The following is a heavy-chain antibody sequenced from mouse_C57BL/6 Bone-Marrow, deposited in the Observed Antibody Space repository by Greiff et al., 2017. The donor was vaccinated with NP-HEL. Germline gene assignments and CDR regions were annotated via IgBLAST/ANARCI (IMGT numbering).Heavy chain of an antibody. CDR3: ARRLAGTHDY. V-gene: IGHV1-19*01. Sequence: EVQLQQSGPVLVKPGASVKMSCKASGYTFTDYYMNWVKQSHGKSLEWIGVINPYNGGTSYNQKFKGKATLTVDKSSSTAYMELNSLTSEDSAVYYCARRLAGTHDYWGQGTTLTVSS. CDR2: INPYNGGT. D-gene: IGHD4-1*01. J-gene: IGHJ2*01. CDR1: GYTFTDYY.